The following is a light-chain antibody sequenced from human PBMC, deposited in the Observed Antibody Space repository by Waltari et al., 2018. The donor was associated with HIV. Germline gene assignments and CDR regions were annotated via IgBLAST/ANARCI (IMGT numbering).Light chain of an antibody. CDR1: QSVFYGSNNKNF. Sequence: DIVLTQSPDSLAVSLGERATINCKSSQSVFYGSNNKNFLAWYQQKPGQPPSLLIYWASTREYGVPDRFSGSGSGTEFTLTISSRQAEDVAVYYCQQYCSPPPTFGQGTKVEIK. CDR3: QQYCSPPPT. CDR2: WAS. J-gene: IGKJ1*01. V-gene: IGKV4-1*01.